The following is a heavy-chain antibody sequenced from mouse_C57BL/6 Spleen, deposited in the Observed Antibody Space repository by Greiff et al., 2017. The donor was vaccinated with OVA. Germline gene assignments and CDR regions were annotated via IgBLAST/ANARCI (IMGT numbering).Heavy chain of an antibody. CDR2: IYPSDSET. D-gene: IGHD3-2*02. Sequence: QVQLQQPGAELVRPGSSVKLSCKASGYTFTSYWMDWVKQRPGQGLEWIGNIYPSDSETHDNQKFKDKATLTVNKSACPAYMQLSSLTSEDSAVYYCARGTAQAPFDYWGQGTTLTVSS. CDR1: GYTFTSYW. V-gene: IGHV1-61*01. CDR3: ARGTAQAPFDY. J-gene: IGHJ2*01.